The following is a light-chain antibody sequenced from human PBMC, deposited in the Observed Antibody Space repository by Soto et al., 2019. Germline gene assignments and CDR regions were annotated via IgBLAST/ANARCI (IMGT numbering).Light chain of an antibody. Sequence: DIQMTQSPSTLSASVGDRVTITCRASQSISSWLAWYQQKPGKAPKLLIYDASSLESGVPSRFSGSGSGTEFPLHISSLQPDDFATYYCQHYNSYWTFGQGTKVEIK. CDR3: QHYNSYWT. V-gene: IGKV1-5*01. J-gene: IGKJ1*01. CDR2: DAS. CDR1: QSISSW.